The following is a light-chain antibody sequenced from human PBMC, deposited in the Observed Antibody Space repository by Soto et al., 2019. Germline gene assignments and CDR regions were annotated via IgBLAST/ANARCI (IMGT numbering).Light chain of an antibody. V-gene: IGKV1-8*01. CDR3: QQYYSYPT. Sequence: IRRTKSPSSFSASAGDRVTLTCRASQGISSYLAWYQQKPGKAPKLRIYAASTLQSGVPSRLSGSGSGTDFTLTSSCMQSEDFATYYCQQYYSYPTFGQGTRLEI. CDR1: QGISSY. CDR2: AAS. J-gene: IGKJ5*01.